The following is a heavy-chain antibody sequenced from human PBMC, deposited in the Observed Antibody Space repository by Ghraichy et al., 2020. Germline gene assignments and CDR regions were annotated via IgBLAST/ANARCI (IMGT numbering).Heavy chain of an antibody. V-gene: IGHV4-59*01. J-gene: IGHJ3*02. CDR3: ARQTTVVTPVGATAFDI. CDR1: GGSISSYY. CDR2: IYYSGST. D-gene: IGHD4-23*01. Sequence: SETLSLTCTVSGGSISSYYWSWIRQPPGKGLEWIGYIYYSGSTNYNPSLKSRVTISVDTSKNQFSLKLSSVTAADTAVYYCARQTTVVTPVGATAFDIWGQGTMVTVSS.